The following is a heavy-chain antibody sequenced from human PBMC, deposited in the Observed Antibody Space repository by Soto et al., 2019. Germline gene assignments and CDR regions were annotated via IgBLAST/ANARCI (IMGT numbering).Heavy chain of an antibody. CDR3: ARDKLGGGFDY. Sequence: EVQLVESGGGLVQPGGSLRLSCTASGFRFSDHFMDWVRQAPGKGLEWVSRVRNKANSYTTKYAASVEGRFTVSRDDSENLVYLQMNSLKTEDTAVYYCARDKLGGGFDYWGHGTLVTVSS. J-gene: IGHJ4*01. D-gene: IGHD1-26*01. V-gene: IGHV3-72*01. CDR1: GFRFSDHF. CDR2: VRNKANSYTT.